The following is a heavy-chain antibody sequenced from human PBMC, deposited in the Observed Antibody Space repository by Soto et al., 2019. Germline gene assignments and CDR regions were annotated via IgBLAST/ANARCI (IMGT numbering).Heavy chain of an antibody. V-gene: IGHV4-30-4*01. D-gene: IGHD4-17*01. Sequence: PSETLSLTCTVSGGSISSCDYYWSWIRQPPGKGLEWIGYIYYSGSTYYNPSLKSRVTISVDTSKNQFSLKLSSVTAADTAVYYCARMTTANWFDPWGQGTLVTVSS. CDR3: ARMTTANWFDP. CDR2: IYYSGST. CDR1: GGSISSCDYY. J-gene: IGHJ5*02.